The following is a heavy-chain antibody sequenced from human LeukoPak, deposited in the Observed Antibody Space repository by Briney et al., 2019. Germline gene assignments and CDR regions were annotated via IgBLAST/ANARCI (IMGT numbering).Heavy chain of an antibody. CDR1: GGSFSGYY. V-gene: IGHV4-34*01. D-gene: IGHD2-2*02. CDR3: GVVEYCRSTSWYNFDF. CDR2: INHSGST. J-gene: IGHJ4*02. Sequence: SETLSLTCAVYGGSFSGYYWSWIRQPPGKGLEWIGEINHSGSTNYNPSLKSRVTISVDTYKNQFSLKLSSVTAADTAVYYCGVVEYCRSTSWYNFDFGAQGTVVSVSS.